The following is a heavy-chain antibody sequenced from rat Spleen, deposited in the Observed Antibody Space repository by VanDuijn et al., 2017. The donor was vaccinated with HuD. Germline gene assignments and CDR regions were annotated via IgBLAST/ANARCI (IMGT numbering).Heavy chain of an antibody. CDR1: GFTFSDYY. D-gene: IGHD1-2*01. V-gene: IGHV5-22*01. CDR3: ARHYYSFDY. Sequence: EVQLVESDGGLVQPGRSLKLSCAASGFTFSDYYMAWVRQAPGKGLEWIASITHTDYNTYYADSVKGRFTISRDNTKSTLYLQMDSLRSEDTATYYCARHYYSFDYWGQGVLVTVSS. CDR2: ITHTDYNT. J-gene: IGHJ2*01.